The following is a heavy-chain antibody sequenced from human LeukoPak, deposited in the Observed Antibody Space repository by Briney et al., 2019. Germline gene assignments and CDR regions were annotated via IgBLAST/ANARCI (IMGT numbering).Heavy chain of an antibody. D-gene: IGHD2-2*01. CDR2: INPNSGGT. V-gene: IGHV1-2*02. CDR3: ARVTVQYCSSTSCPPPRD. J-gene: IGHJ4*02. Sequence: GASVKVSCKASGYTFTGYYTHWVRQAPGQGLEWMGWINPNSGGTNYAQKFQGRVTMTRDTSISTAYMELRRLRSDDTAVYYCARVTVQYCSSTSCPPPRDWGQGTLVTVSS. CDR1: GYTFTGYY.